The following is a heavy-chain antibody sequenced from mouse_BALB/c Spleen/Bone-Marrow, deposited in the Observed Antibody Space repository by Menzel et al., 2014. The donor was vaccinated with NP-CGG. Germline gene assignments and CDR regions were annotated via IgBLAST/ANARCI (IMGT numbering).Heavy chain of an antibody. CDR1: GFTFTGYY. V-gene: IGHV7-3*02. Sequence: DVQLQESGGGSVQPGGSLRLSCATSGFTFTGYYMSWVRQPPGKALEWLGFIRNKANGYTTEYSASVKGRFTISRDNSQRILYLQMNTLRAEDSATYYCARDENVGIYWYFDVWGAGTTVIVSS. CDR2: IRNKANGYTT. J-gene: IGHJ1*01. CDR3: ARDENVGIYWYFDV.